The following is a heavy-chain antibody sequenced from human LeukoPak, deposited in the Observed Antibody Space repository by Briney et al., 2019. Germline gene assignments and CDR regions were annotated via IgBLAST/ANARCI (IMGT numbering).Heavy chain of an antibody. J-gene: IGHJ4*02. V-gene: IGHV4-39*07. CDR3: ARLRKGDGWAIAY. Sequence: SETLSLTCTVSGGSISSSSYYWGWIRQPPGKGLEWIGSIYYSGSTYYNPSLKSRVTISVDTSKNQFSLKLSSVTAADTAVYYCARLRKGDGWAIAYWGQGTLVTVSS. CDR2: IYYSGST. D-gene: IGHD5-24*01. CDR1: GGSISSSSYY.